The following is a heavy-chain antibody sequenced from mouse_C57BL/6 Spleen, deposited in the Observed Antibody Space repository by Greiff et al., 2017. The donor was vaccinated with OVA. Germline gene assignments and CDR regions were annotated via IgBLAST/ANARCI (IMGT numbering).Heavy chain of an antibody. J-gene: IGHJ2*01. CDR2: IYPRDGST. V-gene: IGHV1-85*01. CDR1: GYTFTSYD. CDR3: ARNWDGDY. D-gene: IGHD4-1*01. Sequence: QVQLKESGPELVKPGASVTLSCKASGYTFTSYDINWVKQRPGQGLEWIGWIYPRDGSTKYNEKFKGKATLTVDTSSSTAYMELHSLTSEDSAVYFCARNWDGDYWGQGTTLTVSS.